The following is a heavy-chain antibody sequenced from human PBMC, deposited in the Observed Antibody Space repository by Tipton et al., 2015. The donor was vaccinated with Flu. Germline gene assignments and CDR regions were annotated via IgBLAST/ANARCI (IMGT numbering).Heavy chain of an antibody. J-gene: IGHJ5*02. V-gene: IGHV3-48*03. CDR2: ITIDNRV. CDR1: GFTFSSYE. CDR3: AREEVGEPGWFDP. D-gene: IGHD1-14*01. Sequence: SLRLSCVASGFTFSSYEMNWVRQAPGKGLEWLSRITIDNRVYYADSVKGRFTISRDNAKNSLYLQMNSLRVEDGALYYCAREEVGEPGWFDPWGQGTLVTVSS.